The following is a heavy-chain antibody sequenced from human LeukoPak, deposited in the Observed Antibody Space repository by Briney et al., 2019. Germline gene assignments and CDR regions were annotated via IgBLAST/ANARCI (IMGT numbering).Heavy chain of an antibody. V-gene: IGHV3-48*01. CDR3: ARVYSGSSVSY. J-gene: IGHJ4*02. CDR2: ISSSSSTI. CDR1: GFTFSSYS. Sequence: GGSLRLSCVASGFTFSSYSMNWVRQAPGKGLVWVSYISSSSSTIYYADSVKGRFTISRDNAKNSLYLQMNSLRAEDTAVYYCARVYSGSSVSYWGQGTLVTVSS. D-gene: IGHD5-12*01.